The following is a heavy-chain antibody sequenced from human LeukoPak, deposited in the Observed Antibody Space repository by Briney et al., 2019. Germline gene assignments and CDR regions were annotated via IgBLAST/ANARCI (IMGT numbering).Heavy chain of an antibody. CDR2: IWGDENHK. D-gene: IGHD6-25*01. CDR1: GFTLSSSG. Sequence: PGGSLRLSCAASGFTLSSSGMHWVRQAPGKGREWVAVIWGDENHKYYGDSVRGRFTISRDNAKNTLYLQMDSLRVEDTAVYYCARDVGSAPFDYWGQGTLVTVSS. V-gene: IGHV3-33*01. J-gene: IGHJ4*02. CDR3: ARDVGSAPFDY.